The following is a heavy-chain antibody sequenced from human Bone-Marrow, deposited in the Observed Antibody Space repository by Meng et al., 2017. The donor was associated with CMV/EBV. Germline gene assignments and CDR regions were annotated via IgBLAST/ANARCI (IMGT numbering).Heavy chain of an antibody. J-gene: IGHJ4*02. CDR3: ARAGGTRGYFDY. Sequence: GESLKISCVASGFTFSNAWMSWVRQAPGKGLEWVSAISGSGGSTYYADSVKGRFTISRDNSKNTLYLQMNSLRAEDTAVYYCARAGGTRGYFDYWGQGTLVTVSS. CDR2: ISGSGGST. V-gene: IGHV3-23*01. CDR1: GFTFSNAW. D-gene: IGHD1-26*01.